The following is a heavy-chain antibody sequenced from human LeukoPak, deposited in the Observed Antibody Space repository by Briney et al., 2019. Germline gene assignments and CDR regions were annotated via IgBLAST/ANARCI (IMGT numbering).Heavy chain of an antibody. J-gene: IGHJ4*02. D-gene: IGHD2-21*02. CDR3: ARTVSDSFEY. CDR2: IWFDGIRK. V-gene: IGHV3-33*03. Sequence: SGGSLRLSCAASGFTFSNYGMHWVRQVPGKGLEWVAAIWFDGIRKYYADSVKGRFAISRDNAKNSLYLQMNSLRAEDTAVYYCARTVSDSFEYWGQGTLVTVSS. CDR1: GFTFSNYG.